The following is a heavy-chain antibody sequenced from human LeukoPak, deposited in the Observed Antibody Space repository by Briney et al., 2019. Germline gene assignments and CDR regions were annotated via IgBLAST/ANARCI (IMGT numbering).Heavy chain of an antibody. CDR3: AGEARKHLVSWFAP. CDR1: SFPFSTYA. V-gene: IGHV3-30*07. J-gene: IGHJ5*02. CDR2: ISYHGRDK. Sequence: RGSLRLSCAVSSFPFSTYAMHWVREAPGKGLEWGAVISYHGRDKFYADSVKGRFTISRDHSENTLFLQMNSLRAEDPAVYYCAGEARKHLVSWFAPWGQGTLVTVS. D-gene: IGHD1-14*01.